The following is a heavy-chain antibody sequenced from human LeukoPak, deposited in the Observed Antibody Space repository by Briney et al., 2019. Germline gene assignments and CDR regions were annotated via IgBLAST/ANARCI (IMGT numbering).Heavy chain of an antibody. CDR1: GFSFSSYS. CDR2: ISSSSGYI. D-gene: IGHD3-16*02. V-gene: IGHV3-21*01. J-gene: IGHJ3*02. CDR3: ARVPAGVIGMKDAFDM. Sequence: GGSLRLSCAASGFSFSSYSMNWVRQAPGKGLEWVSSISSSSGYIYYADSMKGRFTISRDNAKNSLYLQMNSLRAEDTAVYYCARVPAGVIGMKDAFDMWGQGTMVTVSS.